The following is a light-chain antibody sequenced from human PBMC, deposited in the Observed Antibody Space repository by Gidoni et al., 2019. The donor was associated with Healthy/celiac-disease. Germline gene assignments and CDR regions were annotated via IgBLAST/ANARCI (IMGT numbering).Light chain of an antibody. J-gene: IGKJ3*01. V-gene: IGKV1-9*01. CDR3: KKLKSYPRT. CDR1: HGSSSY. Sequence: DIHLTPSPSFLSASVGDRVTITCRDSHGSSSYLAWYQQKPGKATKLLIYAASTLQSGVPSRFSGSGSGTEFTLTISSLQHEDFETYYCKKLKSYPRTFGNGKKVDIK. CDR2: AAS.